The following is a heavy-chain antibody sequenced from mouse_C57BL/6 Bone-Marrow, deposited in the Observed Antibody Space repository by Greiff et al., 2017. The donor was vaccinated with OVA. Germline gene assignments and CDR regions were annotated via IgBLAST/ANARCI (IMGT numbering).Heavy chain of an antibody. CDR2: IYPRSGNT. CDR3: ARSEDYGSSLSYFDY. Sequence: VQGVESGAELARPGASVKLSCKASGYTFTSYGISWVKQRTGQGLEWIGEIYPRSGNTYYNEKFKGKATLTADKSSSTAYMELRSLTSEDSAVYFCARSEDYGSSLSYFDYWGQGTTLTVSS. J-gene: IGHJ2*01. V-gene: IGHV1-81*01. CDR1: GYTFTSYG. D-gene: IGHD1-1*01.